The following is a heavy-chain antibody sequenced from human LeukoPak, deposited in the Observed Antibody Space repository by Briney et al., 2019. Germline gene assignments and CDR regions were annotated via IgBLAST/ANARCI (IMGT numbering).Heavy chain of an antibody. CDR2: INHSGST. CDR1: GGSFSGYY. Sequence: SETLSLTCAVYGGSFSGYYWSWIRQPPGKGLEWIGEINHSGSTNYNPSLKSRVTISVDTSKNQFSLKLSSVTAADTAVYYCARTDYYYGMDVWGQGTRSPSP. J-gene: IGHJ6*02. V-gene: IGHV4-34*01. CDR3: ARTDYYYGMDV.